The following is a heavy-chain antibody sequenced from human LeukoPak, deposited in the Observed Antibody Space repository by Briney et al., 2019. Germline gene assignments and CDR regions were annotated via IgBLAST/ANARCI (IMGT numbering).Heavy chain of an antibody. V-gene: IGHV3-74*01. CDR2: INSDGSWT. Sequence: GGSLRLSCAVSGLTLSNVWMNWVRQAPGKGLVWVSHINSDGSWTSYADSVKGRFTISKDNAKNTVYLQMNNLRAEDTAVYYCVSFYETYWGRGTLVTVSS. D-gene: IGHD2-2*01. CDR1: GLTLSNVW. CDR3: VSFYETY. J-gene: IGHJ4*02.